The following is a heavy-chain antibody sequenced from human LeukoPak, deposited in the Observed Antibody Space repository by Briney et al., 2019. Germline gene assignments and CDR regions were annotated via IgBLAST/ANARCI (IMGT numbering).Heavy chain of an antibody. Sequence: GGSLRLSCAASGFAFSTYVMHWVRQAPGKGLEWVAITSNDETKRFYADSVKGRFTISRDNSKNTLHLHMNSLRVEDTAVYYCARGVVAVAAIDHWGQGILVTVSS. J-gene: IGHJ4*02. V-gene: IGHV3-30*03. D-gene: IGHD2-15*01. CDR3: ARGVVAVAAIDH. CDR2: TSNDETKR. CDR1: GFAFSTYV.